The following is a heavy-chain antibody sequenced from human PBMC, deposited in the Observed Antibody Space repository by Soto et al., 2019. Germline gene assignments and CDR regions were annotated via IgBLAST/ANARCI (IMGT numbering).Heavy chain of an antibody. V-gene: IGHV4-39*01. CDR1: GGSISSTTYY. Sequence: SETLSLTCTVSGGSISSTTYYWGWIRQPPGKGLEWIGSVSYSGSTYCSPSLKSRVTISVDTAKNQFSVKLSSVTAADTSVYYCARHPTALVTGGFDYLGQGALVTVSS. CDR3: ARHPTALVTGGFDY. CDR2: VSYSGST. J-gene: IGHJ4*02. D-gene: IGHD5-18*01.